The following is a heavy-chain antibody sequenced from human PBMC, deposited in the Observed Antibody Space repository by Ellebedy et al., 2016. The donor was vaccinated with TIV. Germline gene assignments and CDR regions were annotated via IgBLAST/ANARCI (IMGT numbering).Heavy chain of an antibody. V-gene: IGHV4-61*01. D-gene: IGHD5-24*01. Sequence: GSLRLSCSVSGGSVSSGSYYWSWIRQPPGKGLEWIGYIYYSGGTNYNPSLKSRVTIALDTSKNEFSLKLRPVTAADTAVYYCAREFVEVATIDDFYYAMDVWGQGTTVTVSS. CDR2: IYYSGGT. J-gene: IGHJ6*02. CDR1: GGSVSSGSYY. CDR3: AREFVEVATIDDFYYAMDV.